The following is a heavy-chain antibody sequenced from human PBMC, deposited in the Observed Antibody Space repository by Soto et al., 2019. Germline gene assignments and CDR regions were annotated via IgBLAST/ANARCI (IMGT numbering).Heavy chain of an antibody. CDR2: MNGAGTST. D-gene: IGHD3-10*01. Sequence: VQLLESGGGLVQPGGSLRLSCAAPGFTLTTYAMSWVRQPPGKGLEWVSSMNGAGTSTSYADSVKGRFTTSRDNSKNTLFLEMNSLRAEDTAVYYCARGGADHYHYGMDVWGQGTTVIVSS. V-gene: IGHV3-23*01. CDR1: GFTLTTYA. CDR3: ARGGADHYHYGMDV. J-gene: IGHJ6*02.